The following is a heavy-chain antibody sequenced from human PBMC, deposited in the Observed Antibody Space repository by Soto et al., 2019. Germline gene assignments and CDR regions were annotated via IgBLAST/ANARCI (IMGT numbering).Heavy chain of an antibody. CDR1: GFTFDDYT. CDR2: ISWDGGST. CDR3: TRSLSGSYFSFSWFDP. D-gene: IGHD1-26*01. J-gene: IGHJ5*02. V-gene: IGHV3-43*01. Sequence: PGGSLRLSCAASGFTFDDYTMHWVRQAPGKGLEWVSLISWDGGSTYYADSVKGRFTISRDNSRNSVYLQMNSLRADDTALYYCTRSLSGSYFSFSWFDPWGQGTLVTVSS.